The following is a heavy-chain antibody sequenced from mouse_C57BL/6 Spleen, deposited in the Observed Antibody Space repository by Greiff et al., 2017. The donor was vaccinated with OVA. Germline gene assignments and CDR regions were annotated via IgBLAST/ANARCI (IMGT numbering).Heavy chain of an antibody. CDR1: GYTFTDYE. V-gene: IGHV1-15*01. Sequence: QVHVKQSGAELVRPGASVTLSCKASGYTFTDYEMHWVKQTPVHGLEWIGAIDPETGGTAYNQKFKGKAILTADKSSSTAYMELRSLTSEDSAVYYCTRWDYGSSSWFAYWGQGTLVTVSA. J-gene: IGHJ3*01. CDR2: IDPETGGT. CDR3: TRWDYGSSSWFAY. D-gene: IGHD1-1*01.